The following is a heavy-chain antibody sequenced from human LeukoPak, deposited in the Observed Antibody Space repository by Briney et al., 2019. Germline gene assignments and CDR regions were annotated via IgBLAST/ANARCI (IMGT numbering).Heavy chain of an antibody. CDR1: GFTFSSYW. J-gene: IGHJ6*03. CDR2: INSDGSST. Sequence: PGGSLTLSCAASGFTFSSYWMHWVRQAPGKGLVWVSRINSDGSSTSYADSVKGRFTTSRDNAKNTLYLQMNSLRAEDTAVHYCFLTAAAGTRTGHYYMDVWGKGTTVTISS. CDR3: FLTAAAGTRTGHYYMDV. D-gene: IGHD6-13*01. V-gene: IGHV3-74*01.